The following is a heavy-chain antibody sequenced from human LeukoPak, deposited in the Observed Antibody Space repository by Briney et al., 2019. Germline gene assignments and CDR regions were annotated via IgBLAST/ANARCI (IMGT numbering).Heavy chain of an antibody. J-gene: IGHJ4*02. V-gene: IGHV3-30*18. Sequence: GGSLRLSCAASGFTFSSYGMHWVRQAPGKGLEWVAVISYDGSNKYYADSVKGRFTISRDNSKNTLYLQVNSLRAEDTAVYYCAKNYGDSYYFDYWGQGTLVTVSS. CDR1: GFTFSSYG. D-gene: IGHD4-17*01. CDR3: AKNYGDSYYFDY. CDR2: ISYDGSNK.